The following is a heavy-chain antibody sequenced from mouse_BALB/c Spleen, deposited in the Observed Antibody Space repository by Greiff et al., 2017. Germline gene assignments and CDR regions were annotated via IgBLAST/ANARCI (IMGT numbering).Heavy chain of an antibody. CDR2: IDPSDSET. V-gene: IGHV1S127*01. Sequence: VQLQQSGPQLVRPGASVKISCKASGYSFTSYWMHWVKQRPGQGLEWIGMIDPSDSETRLNQKFKDKATLTVDKSSSTAYMQLSSPTSEDSAVYYCARYRYDVWYFDVWGAGTTVTVSS. CDR1: GYSFTSYW. J-gene: IGHJ1*01. CDR3: ARYRYDVWYFDV. D-gene: IGHD2-14*01.